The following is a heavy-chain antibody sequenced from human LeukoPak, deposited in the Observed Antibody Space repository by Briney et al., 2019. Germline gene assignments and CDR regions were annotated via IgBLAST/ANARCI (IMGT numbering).Heavy chain of an antibody. V-gene: IGHV3-30-3*01. J-gene: IGHJ4*02. CDR1: GFTFSSYD. CDR3: ATPPGFYDVSPLDY. CDR2: ISYHGTNA. D-gene: IGHD2/OR15-2a*01. Sequence: GGSLRLSCAASGFTFSSYDMHWVRQAPGKGREGVAVISYHGTNAYYADSVKGRFTLSRDNSRNTLYLQMNSLRLEDTAVYYCATPPGFYDVSPLDYWGQGTLVTVSS.